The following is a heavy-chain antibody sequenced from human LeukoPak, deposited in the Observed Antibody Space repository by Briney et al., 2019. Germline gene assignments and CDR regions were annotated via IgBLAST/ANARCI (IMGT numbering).Heavy chain of an antibody. CDR2: ISSDGGTT. V-gene: IGHV3-74*01. J-gene: IGHJ5*02. CDR3: ARSPNCGGFCS. D-gene: IGHD2-21*02. Sequence: PGGSLRLSCPVSVFTLSTYWMHWVGQAPGKGLVWVSRISSDGGTTTYADSVKGRFTISRDNAKNTLFLQMNSLRAEDTAVDDCARSPNCGGFCSWGQGTLVTVSS. CDR1: VFTLSTYW.